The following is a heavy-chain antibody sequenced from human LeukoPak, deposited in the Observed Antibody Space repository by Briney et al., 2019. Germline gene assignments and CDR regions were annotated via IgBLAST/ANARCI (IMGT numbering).Heavy chain of an antibody. CDR1: GGSISSGSYC. CDR2: IFTSGST. D-gene: IGHD6-19*01. J-gene: IGHJ4*02. V-gene: IGHV4-61*02. CDR3: ARDLPGSGWYALGF. Sequence: SQTLSLTCNVSGGSISSGSYCWSWIRQPAGKGLEWIGRIFTSGSTNYNPSLKSRVTMSLDTPGNQFSLKLTSVTAADTAVYYCARDLPGSGWYALGFWGQGTLVTVSS.